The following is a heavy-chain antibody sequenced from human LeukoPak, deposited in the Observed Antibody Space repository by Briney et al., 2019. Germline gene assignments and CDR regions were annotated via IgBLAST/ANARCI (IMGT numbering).Heavy chain of an antibody. CDR1: GFTFEDYT. J-gene: IGHJ6*03. Sequence: GGSLRLSCAASGFTFEDYTMSWVRQPPGKGLEWVSGINWNGGSTGYADSVKGRFTISRENAKKSLYLQMNSLRAEDTALYYCAKGGAIFGVVRHYYYMDVWGKGTTVTVSS. CDR3: AKGGAIFGVVRHYYYMDV. V-gene: IGHV3-20*04. D-gene: IGHD3-3*01. CDR2: INWNGGST.